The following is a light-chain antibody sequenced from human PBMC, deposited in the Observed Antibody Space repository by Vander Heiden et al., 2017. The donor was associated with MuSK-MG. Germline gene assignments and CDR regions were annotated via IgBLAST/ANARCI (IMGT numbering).Light chain of an antibody. CDR3: CAYSSTSNVV. V-gene: IGLV2-18*02. Sequence: QSALTQPPSVSGSPGLSVTLSCPGASPDVGAFNRVSCYQQPPGTSPNLMIYEVSKRTAGVPDRFSESKSGNTASLTISELQAEDEADYYCCAYSSTSNVVFGGGTKLTVL. J-gene: IGLJ2*01. CDR1: SPDVGAFNR. CDR2: EVS.